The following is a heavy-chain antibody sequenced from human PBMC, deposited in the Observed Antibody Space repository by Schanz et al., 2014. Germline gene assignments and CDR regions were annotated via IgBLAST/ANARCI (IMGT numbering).Heavy chain of an antibody. Sequence: QVQLVESGGGLVKPGGSLRLSCAASGFTFRDYYMSWIRQAPGKGLEWVSDISSGSSYANYADSVKGRFTVSRDNARNSLFLQMNRLRAEDTALYYCAIIGVMVAVAGTRADYWGHGTLVTVSS. J-gene: IGHJ4*01. CDR1: GFTFRDYY. V-gene: IGHV3-11*06. CDR3: AIIGVMVAVAGTRADY. D-gene: IGHD6-19*01. CDR2: ISSGSSYA.